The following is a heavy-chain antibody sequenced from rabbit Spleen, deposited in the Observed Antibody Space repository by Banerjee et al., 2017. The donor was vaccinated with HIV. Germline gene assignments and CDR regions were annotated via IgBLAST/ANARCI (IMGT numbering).Heavy chain of an antibody. D-gene: IGHD8-1*01. CDR3: ARDTGSSFSSYGMDL. Sequence: QSLEESGGDLVKPGASLTLTCTASGFSFSMSYHLCWVRQAPGKGLEWIACIYVGSSGSITYASWAKGRFTISKTSSTTVTLQMTSLTAADTATYFCARDTGSSFSSYGMDLWGPGTLVTVS. CDR2: IYVGSSGSI. J-gene: IGHJ6*01. CDR1: GFSFSMSYH. V-gene: IGHV1S40*01.